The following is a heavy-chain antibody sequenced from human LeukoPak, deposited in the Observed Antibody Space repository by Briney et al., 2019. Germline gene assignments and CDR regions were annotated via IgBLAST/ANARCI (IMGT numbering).Heavy chain of an antibody. J-gene: IGHJ4*02. CDR1: GYSISSGYD. CDR2: IYHSGST. V-gene: IGHV4-38-2*02. D-gene: IGHD2-15*01. Sequence: TSETLSLTCTVSGYSISSGYDWGWIRQPPGKGLEWIGSIYHSGSTYYNPSLKSRVTISVDTSKNQFSLKLSSVTAADTAVYYCAREGEDCSGDSCYHYYFDYWGQGTLVTVSS. CDR3: AREGEDCSGDSCYHYYFDY.